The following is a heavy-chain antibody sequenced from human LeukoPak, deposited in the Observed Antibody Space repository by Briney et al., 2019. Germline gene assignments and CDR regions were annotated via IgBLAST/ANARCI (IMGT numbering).Heavy chain of an antibody. CDR2: IIPIFGTA. V-gene: IGHV1-69*13. D-gene: IGHD2-2*01. CDR3: ASLPARYCSSTSCYDFDY. CDR1: GGTFSSYA. J-gene: IGHJ4*02. Sequence: SVKVSCKASGGTFSSYAISWVRQAPGQGLERMGGIIPIFGTANYAQKFQGRVTITADESTSTAYMELSSLRSEDTAVYYCASLPARYCSSTSCYDFDYWGQGTLVTVSS.